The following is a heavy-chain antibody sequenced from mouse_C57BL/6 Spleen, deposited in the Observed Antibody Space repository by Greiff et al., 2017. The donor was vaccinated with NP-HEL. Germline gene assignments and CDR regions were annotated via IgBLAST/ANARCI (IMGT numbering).Heavy chain of an antibody. D-gene: IGHD1-1*01. CDR1: GYTFTGYW. CDR2: NLPGSGST. V-gene: IGHV1-9*01. Sequence: QVQLQQSGAELMKPGASVKLSCKATGYTFTGYWIEWVKQRPGHGLEWIGENLPGSGSTNYNEKFKGKATFTADTSSNTAYMQLSSLTTEDSAIYYCARRGTTVVARWYFDVWGTGTTVTVSS. CDR3: ARRGTTVVARWYFDV. J-gene: IGHJ1*03.